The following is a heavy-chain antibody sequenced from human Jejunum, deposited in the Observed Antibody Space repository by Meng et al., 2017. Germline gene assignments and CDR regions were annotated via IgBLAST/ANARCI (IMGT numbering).Heavy chain of an antibody. CDR2: INHSGST. D-gene: IGHD4-11*01. V-gene: IGHV4-34*01. Sequence: VQLQQWGAGLLKPSETLSLTCAVHGGSFSGYYWSWIRQSPGKGLEWIGEINHSGSTYYNPSLKSRVTISVDTSKNQFSLKLSPVTAAETAVYYCARRDYSNWFYPWGQGTLVTVSS. CDR1: GGSFSGYY. CDR3: ARRDYSNWFYP. J-gene: IGHJ5*02.